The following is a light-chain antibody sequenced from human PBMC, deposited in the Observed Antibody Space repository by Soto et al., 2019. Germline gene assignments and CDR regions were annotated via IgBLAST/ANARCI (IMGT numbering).Light chain of an antibody. CDR2: DDN. V-gene: IGLV1-44*01. Sequence: QSVLAQSPSTSGTPGQTVTFSCSGSGSNIEINPVNWYQHLPRTAPKLLIFDDNRRPSGVPDRFSASKSGTSASLAVSGLQAEDEADYYCAVWDNSLNGWAFGGGTKLTVL. J-gene: IGLJ3*02. CDR3: AVWDNSLNGWA. CDR1: GSNIEINP.